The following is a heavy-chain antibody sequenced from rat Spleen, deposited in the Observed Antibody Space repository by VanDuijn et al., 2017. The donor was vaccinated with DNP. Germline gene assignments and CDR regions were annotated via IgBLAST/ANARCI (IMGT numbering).Heavy chain of an antibody. V-gene: IGHV4-2*01. CDR3: SSTYYGY. J-gene: IGHJ2*01. D-gene: IGHD1-9*01. CDR1: GFNFNDYW. Sequence: EVKLVESGGGLVQPGRSLKLSCAASGFNFNDYWMGWVRQAPGKGLEWIGEINKDGNTINYTPSLKDKFTISRDNAQNTLYLQMSKLGSEDTAIYYCSSTYYGYWGQGVMVTVSS. CDR2: INKDGNTI.